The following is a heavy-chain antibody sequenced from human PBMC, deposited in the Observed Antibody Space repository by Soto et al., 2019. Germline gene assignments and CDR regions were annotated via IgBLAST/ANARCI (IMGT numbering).Heavy chain of an antibody. CDR3: AKDRRPNYYYAMDV. CDR2: ISFDGNNK. D-gene: IGHD6-25*01. V-gene: IGHV3-30*18. CDR1: GFTFSSYG. Sequence: QVQLVESGGGVVQPGRSLRLSCAASGFTFSSYGMHWVRQAPGKGLEWVAVISFDGNNKYYADSVKGRFTISRDNSKNTLYLQMNSLRAEDTAVYYCAKDRRPNYYYAMDVWGQGTTVPVSS. J-gene: IGHJ6*02.